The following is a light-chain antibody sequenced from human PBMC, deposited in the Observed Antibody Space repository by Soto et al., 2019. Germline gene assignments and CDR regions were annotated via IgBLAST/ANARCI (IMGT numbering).Light chain of an antibody. Sequence: DIQMTQSPSTLSASVGDRVTITCRASQSISNWLAWYQQKPGIVPKVLIYDVSSLESGVPSRFNGSGSGTEFTLTISSLQPDDFATYYCQEYYSYSSTFGQGTKLQIK. CDR3: QEYYSYSST. J-gene: IGKJ2*01. V-gene: IGKV1-5*01. CDR2: DVS. CDR1: QSISNW.